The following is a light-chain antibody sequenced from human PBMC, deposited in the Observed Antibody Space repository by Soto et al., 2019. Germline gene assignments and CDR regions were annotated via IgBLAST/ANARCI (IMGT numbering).Light chain of an antibody. CDR1: QIVSSTY. Sequence: GLTQSPGTLSLCPGERATLSCRASQIVSSTYLAWFQQKPGQAPRLLIYSVSSRATGIPDRFSGSGSGTDFTLTISRLEPEDFAMYYCLHHGSSLWTFGQGTKAAI. V-gene: IGKV3-20*01. J-gene: IGKJ1*01. CDR2: SVS. CDR3: LHHGSSLWT.